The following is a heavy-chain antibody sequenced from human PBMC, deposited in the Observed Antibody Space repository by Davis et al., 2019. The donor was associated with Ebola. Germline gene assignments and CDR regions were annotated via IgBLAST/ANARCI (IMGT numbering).Heavy chain of an antibody. CDR2: IYPGDSDT. CDR3: ARHRSYYYYYYGMDV. Sequence: PGGSLRLSCKGFGYSFTTHWIGWVRQMPGKGLEWMGIIYPGDSDTRYSPSFQGQVTISADKSISTAYLQWSSLKASDTAMYYCARHRSYYYYYYGMDVWGKGTTVTVSS. J-gene: IGHJ6*04. CDR1: GYSFTTHW. V-gene: IGHV5-51*01.